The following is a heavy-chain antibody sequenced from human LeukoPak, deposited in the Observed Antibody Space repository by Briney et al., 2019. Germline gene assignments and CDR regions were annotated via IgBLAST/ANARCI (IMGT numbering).Heavy chain of an antibody. Sequence: GGSLRLSCAASGFTFSNYGMHWVRQAPGKGLEWVAFIRYDGSNKYYADSVKGRFTISRDNSKNTLYLQMNSLRAEDTAVYNCAKGRPVEFGDFSNWFDPWGQGTLVTVSS. J-gene: IGHJ5*02. V-gene: IGHV3-30*02. CDR1: GFTFSNYG. CDR3: AKGRPVEFGDFSNWFDP. CDR2: IRYDGSNK. D-gene: IGHD4-17*01.